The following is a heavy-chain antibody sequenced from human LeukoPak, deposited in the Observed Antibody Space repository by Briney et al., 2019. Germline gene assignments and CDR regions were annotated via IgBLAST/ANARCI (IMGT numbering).Heavy chain of an antibody. Sequence: ASVKVSCKASGYTFTSYGISWVRQAPGQGLEWMGWISAYNGNTNYAQKFQGRVTMTRDTSISTAYMELSRLRSDDTAVYYCAREKVVVVVAATRLFDGWGQGTLVTVSS. CDR2: ISAYNGNT. CDR1: GYTFTSYG. J-gene: IGHJ4*02. CDR3: AREKVVVVVAATRLFDG. D-gene: IGHD2-15*01. V-gene: IGHV1-18*01.